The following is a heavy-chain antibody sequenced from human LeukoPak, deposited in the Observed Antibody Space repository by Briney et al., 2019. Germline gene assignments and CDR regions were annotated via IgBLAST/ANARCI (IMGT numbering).Heavy chain of an antibody. Sequence: ASVKVSCKVSGYTLTELSMHWVRQAPGQGLEWMGWINPNSGGTNYAQKFQGWVTMTSDTSISTAYMELSRLRSDDTAVYYCARGTAITGDGYNSDYWGQGTLVTVSS. V-gene: IGHV1-2*04. CDR2: INPNSGGT. D-gene: IGHD5-24*01. CDR3: ARGTAITGDGYNSDY. J-gene: IGHJ4*02. CDR1: GYTLTELS.